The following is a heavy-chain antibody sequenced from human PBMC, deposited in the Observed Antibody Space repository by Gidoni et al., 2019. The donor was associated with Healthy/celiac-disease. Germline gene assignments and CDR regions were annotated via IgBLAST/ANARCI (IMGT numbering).Heavy chain of an antibody. CDR2: INWNGGST. Sequence: EVQLVESGGGVVRPGGSLRLSCAASGFTFDDYGMSWVRQAPGKGREGVSGINWNGGSTGYADSVKGRFTISRDNAKNSLYLQMNSLRAEDTALYYCARGVVVVPAAPLWFDYWGQGTLVTVSS. CDR3: ARGVVVVPAAPLWFDY. D-gene: IGHD2-2*01. J-gene: IGHJ4*02. CDR1: GFTFDDYG. V-gene: IGHV3-20*04.